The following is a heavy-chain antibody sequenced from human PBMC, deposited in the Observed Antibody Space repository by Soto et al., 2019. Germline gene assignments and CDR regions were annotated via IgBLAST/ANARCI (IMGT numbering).Heavy chain of an antibody. CDR1: GYTFTSYY. CDR2: INPSGGST. CDR3: AREPSGGGYYYYGMDV. Sequence: ASVKVSCKASGYTFTSYYMHWVRQAPGQGLEWMGIINPSGGSTSYAQKFQGRVTMTRDTSTSTVYMELSSLRSEDTAMYYCAREPSGGGYYYYGMDVWDQGTTVTVSS. V-gene: IGHV1-46*01. D-gene: IGHD3-10*01. J-gene: IGHJ6*02.